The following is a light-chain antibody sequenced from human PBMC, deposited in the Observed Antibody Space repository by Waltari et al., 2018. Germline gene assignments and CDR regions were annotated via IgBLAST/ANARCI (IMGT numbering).Light chain of an antibody. V-gene: IGKV1-5*01. J-gene: IGKJ2*01. CDR3: QQFET. Sequence: DIQMTQSPSTLSASVGDRVTIPCRPSQTISKWLAWYQQKPGKAPKLLIYDASTLESGVPSRFSGSGSGTEFTLTISSLQPDDFASYYCQQFETFGQGTKLEIK. CDR2: DAS. CDR1: QTISKW.